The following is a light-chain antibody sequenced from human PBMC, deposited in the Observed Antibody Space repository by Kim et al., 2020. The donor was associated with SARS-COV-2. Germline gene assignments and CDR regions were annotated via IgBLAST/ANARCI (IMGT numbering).Light chain of an antibody. CDR1: TSNIVVHYD. CDR2: SNN. J-gene: IGLJ2*01. CDR3: QSFDTNLKTVV. Sequence: QRIPISCIGSTSNIVVHYDVHWYQFLPGTAPKLLIQSNNNRPSWVPERFSGSKSDTSASLAIAGLQPEDEADYYCQSFDTNLKTVVFGGGTKVTVL. V-gene: IGLV1-40*01.